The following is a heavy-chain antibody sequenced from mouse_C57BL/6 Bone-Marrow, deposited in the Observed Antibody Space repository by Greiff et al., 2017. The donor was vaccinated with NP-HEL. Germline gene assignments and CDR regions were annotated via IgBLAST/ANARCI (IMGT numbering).Heavy chain of an antibody. V-gene: IGHV5-4*01. CDR2: ISDGGSYT. CDR3: ARGGYYGLFFDY. CDR1: VFTFSSYA. J-gene: IGHJ2*01. Sequence: EVQLVESGGGLVKPGGSLKLSCAASVFTFSSYAMSWVRQTPEKRLEWVATISDGGSYTYYPDNVKGRFTISRDNAKNNLYLQMSHLKSEDTAMYYCARGGYYGLFFDYWGQGTTLTVSS. D-gene: IGHD1-1*01.